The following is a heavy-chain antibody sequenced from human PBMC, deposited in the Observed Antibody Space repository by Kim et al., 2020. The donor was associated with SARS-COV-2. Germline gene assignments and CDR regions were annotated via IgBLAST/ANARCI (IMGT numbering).Heavy chain of an antibody. CDR3: ARSSSSSPFHY. J-gene: IGHJ4*02. CDR2: T. V-gene: IGHV4-39*07. D-gene: IGHD2-2*01. Sequence: TYYNPSLKSRVSRSGDTSKNQFSLKLSSVTAADTAVYSCARSSSSSPFHYWGQGTLVTVSS.